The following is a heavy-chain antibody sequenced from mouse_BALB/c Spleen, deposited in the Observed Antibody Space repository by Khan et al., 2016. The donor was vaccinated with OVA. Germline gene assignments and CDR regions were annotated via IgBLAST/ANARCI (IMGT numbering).Heavy chain of an antibody. CDR2: ISSGGDYT. D-gene: IGHD4-1*01. V-gene: IGHV5-6*01. J-gene: IGHJ3*01. CDR3: AYHLTGSFAY. Sequence: EVELVESGGDLVKPGGSLKLSCAASGFTFSSYSMSWVRQTPDKRLEWVASISSGGDYTYYPDSVKGRFTIYRDNAKNTLYLQMSDLKSEDTAMYYCAYHLTGSFAYWGQGTPVTVSA. CDR1: GFTFSSYS.